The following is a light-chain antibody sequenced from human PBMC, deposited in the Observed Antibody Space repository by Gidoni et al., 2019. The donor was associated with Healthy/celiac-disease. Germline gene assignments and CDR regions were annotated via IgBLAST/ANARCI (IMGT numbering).Light chain of an antibody. CDR3: QQYYSTPRT. J-gene: IGKJ1*01. CDR2: WAS. V-gene: IGKV4-1*01. Sequence: DIVMTQSPDSLAVSLGERATINCKSSQSVLYSSNNKNYLAWYQQKPGQPPKLLIYWASTRASGVPDRFSGSGSGTDFTLTNSSLQAEDVAVYYCQQYYSTPRTFGQEAKVEIK. CDR1: QSVLYSSNNKNY.